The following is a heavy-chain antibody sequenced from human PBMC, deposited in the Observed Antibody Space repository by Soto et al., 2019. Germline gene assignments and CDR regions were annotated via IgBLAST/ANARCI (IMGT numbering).Heavy chain of an antibody. V-gene: IGHV3-23*01. D-gene: IGHD2-2*01. CDR3: AKEAAYCSSNSCHTTYYYYGMDV. J-gene: IGHJ6*02. CDR2: ISGSGGST. Sequence: PGGSLRLSCAASGFTFSSYAMSWVRQAPGKGLEWVSAISGSGGSTYYADSVKGRFTISRDNSKNTLYLQMNSLRAEDTAVYYCAKEAAYCSSNSCHTTYYYYGMDVWRQGTRVTVPS. CDR1: GFTFSSYA.